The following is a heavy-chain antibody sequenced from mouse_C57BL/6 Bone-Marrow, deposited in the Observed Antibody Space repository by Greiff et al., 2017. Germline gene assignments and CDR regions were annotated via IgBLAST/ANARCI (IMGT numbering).Heavy chain of an antibody. V-gene: IGHV1-4*01. Sequence: QVQLQQSGAELARPGASVKMSCKASGYTFTSYTMHWVKQRPGQGLEWIGYINPSSGYPKYNQQFKDKGTLTADKSSSTSYMQLSSLTSEDSAVYYCARSRTWGYWGQGTTLTVSS. CDR1: GYTFTSYT. CDR2: INPSSGYP. CDR3: ARSRTWGY. J-gene: IGHJ2*01.